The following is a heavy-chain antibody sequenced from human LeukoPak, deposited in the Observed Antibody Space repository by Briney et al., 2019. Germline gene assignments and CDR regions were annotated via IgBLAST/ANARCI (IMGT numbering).Heavy chain of an antibody. CDR2: INSDGSST. V-gene: IGHV3-74*01. Sequence: PGGSLRLCCAASGFTFSSYWMHWVRQAPGKGLVWVSRINSDGSSTSYADSVKGRFTISRDNAKNTLYLQMNSLRAEDTAVYYCARTYYYDSSGYHDYWGQGTLVTVSS. CDR3: ARTYYYDSSGYHDY. J-gene: IGHJ4*02. D-gene: IGHD3-22*01. CDR1: GFTFSSYW.